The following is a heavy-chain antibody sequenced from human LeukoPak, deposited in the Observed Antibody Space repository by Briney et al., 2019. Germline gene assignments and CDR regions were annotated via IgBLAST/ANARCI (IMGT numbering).Heavy chain of an antibody. J-gene: IGHJ4*02. D-gene: IGHD1-26*01. Sequence: PSETLSLTCAVSGGSISSSNWWSWVRQPPGKGLEWIGEIYHSGSTNYNPSLKSRVTISVDKYKNQFSLKLSSVTAADTAVYYCARDVGGGSYPTHWGQGTLVTVSS. V-gene: IGHV4-4*02. CDR2: IYHSGST. CDR3: ARDVGGGSYPTH. CDR1: GGSISSSNW.